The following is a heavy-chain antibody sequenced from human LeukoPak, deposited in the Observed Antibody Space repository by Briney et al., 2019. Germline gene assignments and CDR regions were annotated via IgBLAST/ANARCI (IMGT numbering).Heavy chain of an antibody. D-gene: IGHD6-19*01. CDR2: IYPGDSDT. Sequence: GESLKISCKGSGYRFTSYWIGWVRQVPGKGLEWMGIIYPGDSDTRYSPSFQGQVTISADKSISTAYLQWSSLKASDTAMYYCARPTRSGWYSPPWQHWGQGTLVTVSS. CDR1: GYRFTSYW. CDR3: ARPTRSGWYSPPWQH. J-gene: IGHJ1*01. V-gene: IGHV5-51*01.